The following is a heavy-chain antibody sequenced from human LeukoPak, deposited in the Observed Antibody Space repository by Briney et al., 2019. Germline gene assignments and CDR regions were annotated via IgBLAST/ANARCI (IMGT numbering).Heavy chain of an antibody. CDR2: IYYSGST. Sequence: PSETLSLTCAVSGGSISSYYWSWIRQPPGKGLEWIGYIYYSGSTNYNPSLKSRVTISVDTSKNQFSLKLSSVPASHTAVYYCARGDPGYYGMDVWGQGTTVTVSS. J-gene: IGHJ6*02. CDR3: ARGDPGYYGMDV. CDR1: GGSISSYY. V-gene: IGHV4-59*01.